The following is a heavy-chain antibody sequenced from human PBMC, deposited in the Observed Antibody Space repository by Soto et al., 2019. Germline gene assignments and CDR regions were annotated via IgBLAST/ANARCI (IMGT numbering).Heavy chain of an antibody. CDR3: AKDAQPFHDYSFSWFDP. CDR1: GFTFSSYA. CDR2: ISGSGGST. V-gene: IGHV3-23*01. D-gene: IGHD4-17*01. Sequence: GGSLRLSSAASGFTFSSYAMSWVRQAPGKGLEWVSAISGSGGSTYYADSVKGRFTISRDNSKNTLYLQMNSLRAEDTAVYYCAKDAQPFHDYSFSWFDPWGQGTLVTVSS. J-gene: IGHJ5*02.